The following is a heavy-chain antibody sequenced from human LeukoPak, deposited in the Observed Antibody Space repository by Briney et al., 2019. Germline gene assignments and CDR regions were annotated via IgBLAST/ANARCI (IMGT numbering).Heavy chain of an antibody. CDR1: GGSISSGSYY. J-gene: IGHJ4*02. D-gene: IGHD3-9*01. CDR3: ARAGVPDYDILTGWFFDY. V-gene: IGHV4-61*02. CDR2: FYTSGST. Sequence: SETLSLTCTVSGGSISSGSYYWSWIRQPAGKGLEWIGRFYTSGSTNYNPSLKSRVTISVDTSKNQFSLKLSSVTAADTALYYCARAGVPDYDILTGWFFDYWGQGTLVTVSS.